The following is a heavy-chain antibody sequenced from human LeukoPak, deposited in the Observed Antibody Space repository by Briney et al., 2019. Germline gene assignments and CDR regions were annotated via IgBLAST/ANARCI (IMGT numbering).Heavy chain of an antibody. CDR2: IYYSGST. V-gene: IGHV4-59*01. D-gene: IGHD6-19*01. Sequence: SETLSLTCTVSGGSISSYYWSWIRQPPGKGLEWIGYIYYSGSTNYNPSLKSRVTISVDTSKNQFSPKLSSVTAADTAVYYCARDVGYSSFDYWGQGTLVTVSS. CDR1: GGSISSYY. CDR3: ARDVGYSSFDY. J-gene: IGHJ4*02.